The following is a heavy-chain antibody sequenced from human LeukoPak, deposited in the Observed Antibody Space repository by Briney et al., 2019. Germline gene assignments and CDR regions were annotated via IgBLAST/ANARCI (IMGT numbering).Heavy chain of an antibody. Sequence: GRSLRLSCAASGFTFNTYGMHWVRQAPGKGLEGVALIWHDGSTKYYTDSVKGRFTISRDNSKNTVYLQMNSLRAEDTAVYYCANRGSSITAAGTYWGQGTLVTVSS. V-gene: IGHV3-33*06. J-gene: IGHJ4*02. D-gene: IGHD6-13*01. CDR2: IWHDGSTK. CDR3: ANRGSSITAAGTY. CDR1: GFTFNTYG.